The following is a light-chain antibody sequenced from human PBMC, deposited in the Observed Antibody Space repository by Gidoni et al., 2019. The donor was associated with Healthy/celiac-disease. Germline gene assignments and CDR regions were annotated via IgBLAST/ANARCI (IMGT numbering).Light chain of an antibody. Sequence: EIVMTQSPATLSVSPGERATLSCRASKSVSSNLAWYQQQPGQAPRLLIYGASTRATGIPAMFSGRWSGTEFTLTSRSLQSEDFAVYYCQQYNNWPPYTFGQGTKLEIK. CDR1: KSVSSN. CDR3: QQYNNWPPYT. J-gene: IGKJ2*01. V-gene: IGKV3-15*01. CDR2: GAS.